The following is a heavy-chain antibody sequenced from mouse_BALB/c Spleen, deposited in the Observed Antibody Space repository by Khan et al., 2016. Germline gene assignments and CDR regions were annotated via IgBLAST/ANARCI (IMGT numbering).Heavy chain of an antibody. Sequence: EVELVESGGGLVKPGGSLKLSCAASGFTFSDYYMYWVRQTPEKRLEWVATIIDGGSYTYYPDSVKGRFPIPRDNAKKHLYLQMSSLKSEDTAMYYCAREGLRRGFAYWGQGTLVTVSA. V-gene: IGHV5-4*02. J-gene: IGHJ3*01. CDR1: GFTFSDYY. D-gene: IGHD2-4*01. CDR2: IIDGGSYT. CDR3: AREGLRRGFAY.